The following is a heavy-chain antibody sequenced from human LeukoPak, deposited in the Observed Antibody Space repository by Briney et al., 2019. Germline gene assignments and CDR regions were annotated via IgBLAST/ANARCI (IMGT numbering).Heavy chain of an antibody. Sequence: GRSLRLSCAASGFTFSSYAMHWVRQAPGKGLEWVAVISYDGSNKYYADSVKGRFTITRDNSKNTLYPQMNSLRAEATAVDYCARDSSLGAREDAFDIWGQGTMVTVPS. D-gene: IGHD6-6*01. V-gene: IGHV3-30*04. J-gene: IGHJ3*02. CDR3: ARDSSLGAREDAFDI. CDR2: ISYDGSNK. CDR1: GFTFSSYA.